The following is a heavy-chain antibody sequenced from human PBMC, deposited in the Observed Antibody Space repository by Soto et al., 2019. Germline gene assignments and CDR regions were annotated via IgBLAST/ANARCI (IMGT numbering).Heavy chain of an antibody. D-gene: IGHD3-10*01. J-gene: IGHJ4*02. CDR1: GGSISTYY. CDR3: ARIPYYASGTYYGLYYFDY. CDR2: ISYSGST. Sequence: PSETLSLTCTFSGGSISTYYWSWIRQPPGKGLEWIGYISYSGSTNYNPSLKSRVTISVDTSKNQFSLRLNSVTAADTAVYYCARIPYYASGTYYGLYYFDYWGQGTLVTVSS. V-gene: IGHV4-59*01.